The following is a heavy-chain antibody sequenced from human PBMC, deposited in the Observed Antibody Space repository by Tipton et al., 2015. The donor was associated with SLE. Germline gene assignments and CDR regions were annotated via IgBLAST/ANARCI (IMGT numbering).Heavy chain of an antibody. Sequence: QLVQSGGGLVKPGGSLRLSCAASGFTFNKAWMTWVRQAPGKGLEWLGHIKSKTYGGATDYSAPVKGRFIISRDDSTNTLYLQMNSLKTEDTAVYYCARMNGDFGPEYFQHWGQGTLVTVSS. J-gene: IGHJ1*01. CDR3: ARMNGDFGPEYFQH. V-gene: IGHV3-15*01. D-gene: IGHD4-17*01. CDR2: IKSKTYGGAT. CDR1: GFTFNKAW.